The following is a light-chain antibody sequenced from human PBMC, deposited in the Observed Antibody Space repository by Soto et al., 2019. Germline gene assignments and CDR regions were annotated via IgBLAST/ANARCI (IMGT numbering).Light chain of an antibody. CDR1: SSDVGGYNY. V-gene: IGLV2-14*01. CDR2: DVS. Sequence: QSVLTQPASVSGSPGQSITISCTGTSSDVGGYNYVSWYQQHPGKAPKVMIYDVSDRPSGVSNRFSGSKSGNTASLTISGLQAEDEADYYCSSYTRSSIVVFGGGTKLTVL. J-gene: IGLJ2*01. CDR3: SSYTRSSIVV.